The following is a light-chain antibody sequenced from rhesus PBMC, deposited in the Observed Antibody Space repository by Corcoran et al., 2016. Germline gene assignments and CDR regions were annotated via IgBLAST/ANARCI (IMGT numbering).Light chain of an antibody. V-gene: IGKV1-36*02. Sequence: DIQMTQSPSSLSASVGDRVTITCRASQGISDYLSWYKRKPGKAPKRLIYAASNLESGVPSRFSASGSWTVCTLTISSLQPEDFAAYYCLQGYSSPFTFGPGTKLDIK. CDR2: AAS. J-gene: IGKJ3*01. CDR1: QGISDY. CDR3: LQGYSSPFT.